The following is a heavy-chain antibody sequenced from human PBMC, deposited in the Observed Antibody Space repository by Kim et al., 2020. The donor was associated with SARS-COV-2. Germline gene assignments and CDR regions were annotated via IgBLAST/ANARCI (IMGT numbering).Heavy chain of an antibody. V-gene: IGHV3-53*01. CDR3: AKTTVTAAVDC. CDR2: IFSGGNT. D-gene: IGHD2-21*02. J-gene: IGHJ4*02. Sequence: GGSLRLSCAASGFTVSTNYMSWVRQTPGKGLEWVSVIFSGGNTHYVDSVRGRFTMSRDISKNTVSLQMNSLRAEDTAVYYCAKTTVTAAVDCWGQGALVT. CDR1: GFTVSTNY.